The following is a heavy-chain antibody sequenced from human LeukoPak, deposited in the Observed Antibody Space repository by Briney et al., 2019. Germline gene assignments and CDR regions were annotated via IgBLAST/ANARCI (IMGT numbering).Heavy chain of an antibody. CDR2: INHSGST. Sequence: SETLSLTCAVYGGSFSGYYWSWIRQPPGKGLEWIGEINHSGSTNYNPSLKSRVTISVDTSKNQFSLKLSSVTAADTAVYYCARVSVRPYRSFRHWGQGTLVTVSS. V-gene: IGHV4-34*01. CDR3: ARVSVRPYRSFRH. J-gene: IGHJ1*01. D-gene: IGHD2-8*01. CDR1: GGSFSGYY.